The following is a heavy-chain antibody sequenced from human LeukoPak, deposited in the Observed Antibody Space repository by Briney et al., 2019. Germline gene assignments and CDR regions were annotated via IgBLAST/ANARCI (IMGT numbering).Heavy chain of an antibody. Sequence: PGRSLRLSCAASGFTFDDYAMHWVRQAPGKGLEWVSGISWNSGSIGYADSVKGRFTISRDNAKNSLYLQMNSLRAEDTALYYCAKENLGRSWFSRSHFSSHFGYWGQGTLVTVSS. J-gene: IGHJ4*02. V-gene: IGHV3-9*01. CDR1: GFTFDDYA. D-gene: IGHD6-13*01. CDR3: AKENLGRSWFSRSHFSSHFGY. CDR2: ISWNSGSI.